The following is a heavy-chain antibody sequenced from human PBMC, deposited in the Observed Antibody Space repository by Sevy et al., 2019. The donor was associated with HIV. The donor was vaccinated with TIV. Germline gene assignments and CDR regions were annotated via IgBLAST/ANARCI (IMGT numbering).Heavy chain of an antibody. CDR2: IIPIFGTA. CDR1: GGTFSSYA. D-gene: IGHD3-22*01. J-gene: IGHJ3*02. CDR3: ARDLGRYYDSSGYYHDAFDI. V-gene: IGHV1-69*13. Sequence: ASVKVSCKASGGTFSSYAISWVRQAPGQGLEWMGGIIPIFGTANYAQKFQGRVTITADESTSTAYMELSSLRSEDTAVYYCARDLGRYYDSSGYYHDAFDIWGQGTMVTVSS.